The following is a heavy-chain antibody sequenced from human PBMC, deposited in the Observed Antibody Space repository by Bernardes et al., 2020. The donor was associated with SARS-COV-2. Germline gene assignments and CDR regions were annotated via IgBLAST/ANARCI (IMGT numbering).Heavy chain of an antibody. CDR2: FDPEDGET. D-gene: IGHD3-9*01. J-gene: IGHJ4*02. Sequence: ASVKVSCKVSGYTLTELSMHWVRQAPGKGLEWMGGFDPEDGETIYAQKFQGRVTMTEDTSTDTAYMELSSLRSEDTAVYYCATSGYHSQVLRYFDWDFDYGSQGTMVTVSS. CDR1: GYTLTELS. V-gene: IGHV1-24*01. CDR3: ATSGYHSQVLRYFDWDFDY.